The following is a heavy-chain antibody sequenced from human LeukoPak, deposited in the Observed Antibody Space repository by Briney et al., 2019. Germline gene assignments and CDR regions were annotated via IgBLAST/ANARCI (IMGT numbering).Heavy chain of an antibody. V-gene: IGHV1-69*04. CDR2: IIPILGIA. CDR1: GGTFSSYA. J-gene: IGHJ4*02. CDR3: ARGGESYLGGGADY. Sequence: SVKVSCKASGGTFSSYAISWVRQAPGQGLEWMGRIIPILGIANYAQKFQGRVTITADKSTSTAYMELSSLRSEDTAVYYCARGGESYLGGGADYWGQGTLVTVSS. D-gene: IGHD1-26*01.